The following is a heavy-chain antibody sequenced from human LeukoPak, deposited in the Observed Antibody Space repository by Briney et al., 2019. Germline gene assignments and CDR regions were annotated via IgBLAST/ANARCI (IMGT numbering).Heavy chain of an antibody. CDR1: GYTFTSYD. CDR2: MNPNSGNT. Sequence: GASVKVSCKASGYTFTSYDINWVRQATGQGLEWMGWMNPNSGNTGYAQKFQGRVTMTRNTSISTAYMELSSLRSEDTAVYYCARGEGTLSYYYDSSGYYLAEYFQHWGQGTLVTVSS. CDR3: ARGEGTLSYYYDSSGYYLAEYFQH. V-gene: IGHV1-8*01. J-gene: IGHJ1*01. D-gene: IGHD3-22*01.